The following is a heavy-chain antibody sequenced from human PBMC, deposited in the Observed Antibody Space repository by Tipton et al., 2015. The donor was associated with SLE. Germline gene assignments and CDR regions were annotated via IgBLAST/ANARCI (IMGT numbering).Heavy chain of an antibody. J-gene: IGHJ3*02. Sequence: TLSLTCTVSGGPISSGGYYWSWIRQHPGKGLEWIGYIYYSGSTYYNPSLKSRVTISVDTSKNQFSLKLSSVTAADTAVYYCARGGKGAFDIWGQGTMVTVSS. V-gene: IGHV4-31*03. D-gene: IGHD3-16*01. CDR3: ARGGKGAFDI. CDR1: GGPISSGGYY. CDR2: IYYSGST.